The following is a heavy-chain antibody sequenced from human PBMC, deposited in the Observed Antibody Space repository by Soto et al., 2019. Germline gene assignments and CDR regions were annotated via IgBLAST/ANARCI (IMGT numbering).Heavy chain of an antibody. Sequence: QVQLLESGPGLVKPSQTLSLTGSVSGGSINRAGYYWTWLRQLPGKGLEWLGYIYYSGTTYSNPSLKSRITISMGTSENQFSLKVSSVTAADTAVYYCARGIFLATAAAYFDYWGQGTLVTVSS. CDR2: IYYSGTT. D-gene: IGHD6-13*01. J-gene: IGHJ4*02. CDR3: ARGIFLATAAAYFDY. CDR1: GGSINRAGYY. V-gene: IGHV4-31*03.